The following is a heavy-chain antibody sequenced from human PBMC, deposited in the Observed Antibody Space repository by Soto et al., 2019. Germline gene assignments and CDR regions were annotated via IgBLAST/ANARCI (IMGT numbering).Heavy chain of an antibody. CDR3: ARPEDSSGWFRLHY. CDR1: GYTFTSYA. J-gene: IGHJ4*02. D-gene: IGHD6-19*01. CDR2: INAGIGNT. V-gene: IGHV1-3*01. Sequence: ASVKVSCKASGYTFTSYAMHWVRQAPGQRLEWMGWINAGIGNTKYSQKFRGTITRDTSASTAYMELSSLRSEDTAVYYCARPEDSSGWFRLHYWGQGTLVTVSS.